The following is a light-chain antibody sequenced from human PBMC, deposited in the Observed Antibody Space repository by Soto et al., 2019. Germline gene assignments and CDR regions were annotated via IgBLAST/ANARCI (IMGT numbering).Light chain of an antibody. CDR3: QQRSNCPWT. Sequence: EIVLTQSPATLSLSPGERATLSCRASKSVSNFLAWYQQKPGQAPRLLISDASNRATGIPGRFSGSGSGTDFSLTISSLEPEDIAVYYCQQRSNCPWTFGQGTKVEIK. V-gene: IGKV3-11*01. J-gene: IGKJ1*01. CDR2: DAS. CDR1: KSVSNF.